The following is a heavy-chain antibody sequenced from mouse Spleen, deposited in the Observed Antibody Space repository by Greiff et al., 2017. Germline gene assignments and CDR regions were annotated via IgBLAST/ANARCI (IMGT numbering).Heavy chain of an antibody. CDR2: IDPNSGGT. CDR3: TREGGYDDVSYWYFDV. D-gene: IGHD2-2*01. Sequence: VHLVESGAELVKPGASVKLSCKASGYTFTSYWMHWVKQRPGRGLEWIGRIDPNSGGTKYNEKFKSKATLTVDKPSSTAYMQLSSLTSEDSAVYYCTREGGYDDVSYWYFDVWGAGTTVTVSS. CDR1: GYTFTSYW. J-gene: IGHJ1*01. V-gene: IGHV1S36*01.